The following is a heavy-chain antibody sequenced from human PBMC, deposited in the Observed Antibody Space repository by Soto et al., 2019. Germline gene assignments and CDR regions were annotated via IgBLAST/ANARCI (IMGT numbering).Heavy chain of an antibody. D-gene: IGHD2-21*02. V-gene: IGHV5-51*01. CDR1: GYRFTSHW. J-gene: IGHJ6*01. CDR2: IWPGDSDT. Sequence: PGESLKISCRGSGYRFTSHWISWVRQMPGKGLEWMGVIWPGDSDTRYSPSFQGQVTISADKSSSTAYLQWDSLKASDTAIYFCGRRSLYTDSPSLAMGVWGQGSTGAVS. CDR3: GRRSLYTDSPSLAMGV.